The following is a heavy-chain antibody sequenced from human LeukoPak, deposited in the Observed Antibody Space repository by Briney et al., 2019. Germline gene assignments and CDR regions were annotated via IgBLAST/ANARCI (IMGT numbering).Heavy chain of an antibody. Sequence: SETLSLTCTVSGRSISSSSYYWGWIRQPPGKGLEWIGSINYRGSTYYNPSLKIRVTISVDKSKNQFTLNVNPVTAADTAVYYCARDNSYMDVWGKGTTVTVSS. J-gene: IGHJ6*03. CDR1: GRSISSSSYY. CDR2: INYRGST. D-gene: IGHD4-11*01. CDR3: ARDNSYMDV. V-gene: IGHV4-39*06.